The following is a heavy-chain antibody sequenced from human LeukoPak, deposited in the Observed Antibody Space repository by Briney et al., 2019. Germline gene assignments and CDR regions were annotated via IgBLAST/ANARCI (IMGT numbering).Heavy chain of an antibody. CDR2: INPNSGAT. D-gene: IGHD4-23*01. CDR1: GYTFTGYY. J-gene: IGHJ5*02. Sequence: ASVKVSCKASGYTFTGYYIHWVRQAPGQGFEWMGWINPNSGATKYEQKFQDRVTMTRDTSIPTAYMDLSGLTSDDTAVYYCARRKDGGNSGAFDPWGQGTLVTVSS. CDR3: ARRKDGGNSGAFDP. V-gene: IGHV1-2*02.